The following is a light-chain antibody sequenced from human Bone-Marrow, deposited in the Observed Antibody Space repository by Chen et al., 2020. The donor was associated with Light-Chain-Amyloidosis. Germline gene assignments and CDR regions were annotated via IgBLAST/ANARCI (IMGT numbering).Light chain of an antibody. CDR1: SGDVGTYNY. CDR2: AVS. CDR3: SSFTSSSSYV. J-gene: IGLJ1*01. Sequence: QSALPHPASVSGSPGPSITISCTGPSGDVGTYNYFPWYQQHPGKAPKVMIYAVSNRPSGVSNRFSGSKSGNTASLTISGLQAEDEADYYCSSFTSSSSYVFGPGTKVTVL. V-gene: IGLV2-14*01.